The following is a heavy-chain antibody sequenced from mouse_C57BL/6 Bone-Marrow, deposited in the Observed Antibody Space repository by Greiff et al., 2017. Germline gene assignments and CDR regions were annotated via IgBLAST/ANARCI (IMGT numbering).Heavy chain of an antibody. CDR3: ARSGYYYGSSWFAY. D-gene: IGHD1-1*01. J-gene: IGHJ3*01. CDR1: GYTFTSYG. V-gene: IGHV1-58*01. CDR2: IYIGNGYT. Sequence: VQLKESGAELVRPGSSVKMSCKTSGYTFTSYGINWVKQRPGQGLEWIGYIYIGNGYTEYNEKFKGKATLTSDTSSGTAYMQLSSLTSEDSAIYFCARSGYYYGSSWFAYWGQGTLVTVSA.